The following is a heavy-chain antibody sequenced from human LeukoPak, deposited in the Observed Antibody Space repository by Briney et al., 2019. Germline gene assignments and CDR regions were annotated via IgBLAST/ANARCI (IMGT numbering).Heavy chain of an antibody. CDR3: ARVSGGKANRPYYMDV. J-gene: IGHJ6*03. CDR2: MNPNSGNT. D-gene: IGHD2/OR15-2a*01. Sequence: GASVKVSCKASGYTFTGYYMHWVRQAPGQGLEWMGWMNPNSGNTGYAQKFQGRVTITRNTSISTAYMELSSLRSDDTAVYYCARVSGGKANRPYYMDVWGKGTTVTVSS. CDR1: GYTFTGYY. V-gene: IGHV1-8*03.